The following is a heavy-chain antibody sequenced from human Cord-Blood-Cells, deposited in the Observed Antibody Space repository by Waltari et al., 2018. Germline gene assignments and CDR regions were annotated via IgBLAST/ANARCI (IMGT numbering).Heavy chain of an antibody. D-gene: IGHD3-9*01. Sequence: QVQLVQSGAEVKKPGAPVKVSCKASGYTFTSYYMHWVRPAPGQGLEWMGIINPSGGSTSYAQKFQGRVTMTRDTSTSTVYMELSSLRSEDTAVYYCARGRGDDILTGYYNFDYWGQGTLVTVSS. CDR1: GYTFTSYY. J-gene: IGHJ4*02. CDR2: INPSGGST. V-gene: IGHV1-46*01. CDR3: ARGRGDDILTGYYNFDY.